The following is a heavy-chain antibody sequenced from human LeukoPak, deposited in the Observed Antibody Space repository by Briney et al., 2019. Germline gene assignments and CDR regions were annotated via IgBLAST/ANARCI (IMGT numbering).Heavy chain of an antibody. CDR1: GGSISSGSYS. J-gene: IGHJ4*02. D-gene: IGHD6-13*01. V-gene: IGHV4-61*02. CDR3: ARVGPLGGGSSRHYFDY. CDR2: IYTSGST. Sequence: SETLSLTCTVSGGSISSGSYSWIWIRQPAGKGLDWIGRIYTSGSTNYNPSLKNRVTISLDTSINQFSLKLSSVTAADTAVYYCARVGPLGGGSSRHYFDYWGQGTLVTVSS.